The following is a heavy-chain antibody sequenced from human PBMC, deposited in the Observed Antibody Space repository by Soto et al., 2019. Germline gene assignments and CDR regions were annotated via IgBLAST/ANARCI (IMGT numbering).Heavy chain of an antibody. CDR1: GYTFTSYD. CDR2: MDPSTGNS. CDR3: ARRAETNGWNGFGADKYYFDF. J-gene: IGHJ4*02. D-gene: IGHD1-1*01. Sequence: ASVKVSCKASGYTFTSYDIYWVRQATGQGLEWMGWMDPSTGNSGYAQKFQGRVTMTSDTSISTAHMELSSLRSEDTAVYYCARRAETNGWNGFGADKYYFDFWGQGTLVTVSS. V-gene: IGHV1-8*01.